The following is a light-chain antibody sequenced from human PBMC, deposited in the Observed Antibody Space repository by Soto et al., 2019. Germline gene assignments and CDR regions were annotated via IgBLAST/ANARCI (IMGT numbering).Light chain of an antibody. CDR1: SSDVDGYNY. Sequence: QSVLTQPASVSGSLGQSITISCTGTSSDVDGYNYVSWYQQHPGKAPKLMIYDASNRPSGVSNLFSGSKSGNTASLTISWLQAEDEADYYCSSYTSSSTPLDVFGTGTKVTVL. J-gene: IGLJ1*01. V-gene: IGLV2-14*01. CDR2: DAS. CDR3: SSYTSSSTPLDV.